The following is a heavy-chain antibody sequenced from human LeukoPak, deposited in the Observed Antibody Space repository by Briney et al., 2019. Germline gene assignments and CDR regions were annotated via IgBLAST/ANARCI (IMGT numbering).Heavy chain of an antibody. CDR2: ISVYSGNT. D-gene: IGHD3-22*01. V-gene: IGHV1-18*01. Sequence: ASVKVSCKASGYTFTSYGISWVRQAPGQGLEWMGWISVYSGNTNYAQMLQGRVTMTTDTSTSTAYMELRSLRSEDTALYYCAKDSYYYDSSGYVHHFYYMDVWGKGTTVTISS. J-gene: IGHJ6*03. CDR1: GYTFTSYG. CDR3: AKDSYYYDSSGYVHHFYYMDV.